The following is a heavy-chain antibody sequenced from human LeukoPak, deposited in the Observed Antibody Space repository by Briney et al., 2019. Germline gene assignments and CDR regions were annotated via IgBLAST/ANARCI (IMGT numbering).Heavy chain of an antibody. V-gene: IGHV1-3*01. CDR2: INAGNGNT. D-gene: IGHD4-17*01. CDR3: ASDGLGYGEPDY. CDR1: GYTFTSYA. Sequence: GASVKVSCKASGYTFTSYAMHWVRQAPGQRLEWMGWINAGNGNTKYSQKFQGRVAITRDTSASTAYMELSSLRSEDTAVYYCASDGLGYGEPDYWGQGTLVTVSS. J-gene: IGHJ4*02.